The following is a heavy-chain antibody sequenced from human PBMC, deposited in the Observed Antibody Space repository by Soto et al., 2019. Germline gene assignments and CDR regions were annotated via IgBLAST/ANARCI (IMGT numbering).Heavy chain of an antibody. CDR3: ARDGYGMSYYYGMDV. CDR1: RGTFSRYA. Sequence: QVQLVQSGAEVKKPGSSVKVSCKASRGTFSRYAISWVRQAPGQGLEWMGGIIPIFGTANYAQKFQGRVTITADESTSTAYMELSSLRSEDTAVYYCARDGYGMSYYYGMDVWGQGTTVTVSS. V-gene: IGHV1-69*12. D-gene: IGHD5-12*01. J-gene: IGHJ6*02. CDR2: IIPIFGTA.